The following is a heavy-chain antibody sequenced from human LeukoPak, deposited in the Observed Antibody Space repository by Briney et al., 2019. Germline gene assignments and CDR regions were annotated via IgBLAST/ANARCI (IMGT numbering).Heavy chain of an antibody. D-gene: IGHD6-13*01. CDR2: IYYSGST. Sequence: SETLSLTCTVSGGSINNYFWSWIRQPPAKGLEWIGYIYYSGSTYYNPSLKSRVTISVDTSKNQFSLKLSSVTAADTAVYFCAREGVAAAGAFDNWGQGTLVTVSA. V-gene: IGHV4-59*12. J-gene: IGHJ4*02. CDR3: AREGVAAAGAFDN. CDR1: GGSINNYF.